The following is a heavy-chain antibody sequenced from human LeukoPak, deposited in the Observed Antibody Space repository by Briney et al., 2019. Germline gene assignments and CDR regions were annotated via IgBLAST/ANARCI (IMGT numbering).Heavy chain of an antibody. CDR1: GFTFNNFG. CDR3: ARSGRGGAFDI. D-gene: IGHD1-26*01. CDR2: IYSDGSRT. J-gene: IGHJ3*02. Sequence: GGSLRLSCAASGFTFNNFGMHWVRQGPGKGLVWVSRIYSDGSRTNYADSVKGRFTISGDNAKNTLYLQMNSLRAEDTAVYYCARSGRGGAFDIWGQGTMVTVSS. V-gene: IGHV3-74*01.